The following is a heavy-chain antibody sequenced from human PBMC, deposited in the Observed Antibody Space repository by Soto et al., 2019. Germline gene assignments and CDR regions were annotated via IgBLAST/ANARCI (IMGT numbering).Heavy chain of an antibody. D-gene: IGHD3-22*01. J-gene: IGHJ4*02. V-gene: IGHV4-31*03. CDR1: GGSISSGGYY. CDR3: ASYYYDSSGYLGFDY. Sequence: QVQLQESGPGLVKPSQTLSLTCTVSGGSISSGGYYWSWIRQHPGKGLEWIGYIYYSGSTYYNPSLKSRVTISVDTSKNQFSLKLSSVTAAYTAVYYCASYYYDSSGYLGFDYWGQGTLVTVSS. CDR2: IYYSGST.